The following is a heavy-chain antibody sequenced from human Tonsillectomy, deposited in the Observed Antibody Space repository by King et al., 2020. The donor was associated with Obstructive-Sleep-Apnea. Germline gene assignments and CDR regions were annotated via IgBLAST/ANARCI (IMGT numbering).Heavy chain of an antibody. CDR3: ASPDGSGSHPPYYDY. V-gene: IGHV3-30*03. Sequence: VQLVESGGGVVQPGRSLRLSCAASGYTISNYGMHWVRQARGKGLEWVAIILYDGSNTYYADSVKGRFTISRDNSKNTLYLQMNSLRSEDTAVYYCASPDGSGSHPPYYDYWGQGTLVTVSS. CDR1: GYTISNYG. D-gene: IGHD3-10*01. CDR2: ILYDGSNT. J-gene: IGHJ4*02.